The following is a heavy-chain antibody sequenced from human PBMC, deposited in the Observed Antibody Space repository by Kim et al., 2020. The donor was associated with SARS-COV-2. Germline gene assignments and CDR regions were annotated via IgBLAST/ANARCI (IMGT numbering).Heavy chain of an antibody. J-gene: IGHJ6*02. CDR2: IYYSGST. Sequence: SETLSLTCTVSGGSVSSGSYYWSWIRQPPGKGLEWIGYIYYSGSTNYNPSLKSRVTISVDTSKNQFSLKLSSVTAADTAVYYCARVHGSGSYHYRARVPDYGMDVWGQGTTVTVSS. D-gene: IGHD3-10*01. V-gene: IGHV4-61*01. CDR1: GGSVSSGSYY. CDR3: ARVHGSGSYHYRARVPDYGMDV.